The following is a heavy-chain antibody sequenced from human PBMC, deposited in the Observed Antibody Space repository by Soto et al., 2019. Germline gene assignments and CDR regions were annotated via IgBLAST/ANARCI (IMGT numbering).Heavy chain of an antibody. CDR2: ISAYNGNT. Sequence: GASVKVCCKASGYTFTSYGISWVRQAPGQGLEWMGWISAYNGNTNYAQKLQGRVTMTTDTSTSTAYMELRSLRSDDTAVYYCAIGVYSSGWYWRYYFDYWGQGTLVTVSS. CDR1: GYTFTSYG. CDR3: AIGVYSSGWYWRYYFDY. V-gene: IGHV1-18*01. D-gene: IGHD6-19*01. J-gene: IGHJ4*02.